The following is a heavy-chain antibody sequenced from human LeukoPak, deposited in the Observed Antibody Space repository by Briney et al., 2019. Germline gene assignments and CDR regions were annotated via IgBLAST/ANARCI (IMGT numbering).Heavy chain of an antibody. V-gene: IGHV3-23*01. J-gene: IGHJ4*02. D-gene: IGHD3-16*02. CDR1: GFTFSSYA. CDR3: AKDPNLGVLSAGNYFDY. Sequence: GGSLRLSCAASGFTFSSYAMSWVRQAPGKGLEGVSAISGSGGSTYYADSVKGRFTISRDNSKNTLYLQMNSPRAEDTAVYYCAKDPNLGVLSAGNYFDYWGQGTLVTVSS. CDR2: ISGSGGST.